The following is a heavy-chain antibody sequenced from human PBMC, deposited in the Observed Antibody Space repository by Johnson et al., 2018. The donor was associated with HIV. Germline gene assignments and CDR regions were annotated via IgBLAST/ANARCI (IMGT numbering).Heavy chain of an antibody. CDR2: ISYDGSNK. V-gene: IGHV3-30*03. CDR1: RFPFSDYY. J-gene: IGHJ3*02. Sequence: QVQLVESGGGLVPPGGSLRLSCAASRFPFSDYYMSWIRQAPGKRLEWEAVISYDGSNKYYADSVKGRCTITRENSKTTLYLQMNSQRAGDTAVYYCARPFRIAAYGGSDAFDIWGQGTMVTVSS. CDR3: ARPFRIAAYGGSDAFDI. D-gene: IGHD6-13*01.